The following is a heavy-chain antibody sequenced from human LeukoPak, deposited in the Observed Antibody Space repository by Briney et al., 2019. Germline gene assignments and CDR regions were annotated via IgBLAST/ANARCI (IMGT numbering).Heavy chain of an antibody. V-gene: IGHV1-69*13. Sequence: SVKVSCKASGGTFISYAISWVRQAPGQGLEWMGGIIPIFGTANYAQKFQGRVTITADESTSTAYMELSSLRSEDTAVYYCARDVGRLLWFGELLHYYYYYGMDVWGQGTTVTVSS. CDR3: ARDVGRLLWFGELLHYYYYYGMDV. J-gene: IGHJ6*02. CDR1: GGTFISYA. D-gene: IGHD3-10*01. CDR2: IIPIFGTA.